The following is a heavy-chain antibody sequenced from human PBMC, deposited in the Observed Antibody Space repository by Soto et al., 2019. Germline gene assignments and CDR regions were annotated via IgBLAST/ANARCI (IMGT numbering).Heavy chain of an antibody. Sequence: QVQLVQSGAEVKKPGSSVKVSCKASGGTFSTYTITWVRQAPGQGLEWMGRIIPIIGIINYAQKSQGRVTISADKFTGTAYMELTGLRSDYTAVYYCAGDPDSHYNDSHASSYPWGQGTLVTVSS. CDR3: AGDPDSHYNDSHASSYP. J-gene: IGHJ5*02. CDR1: GGTFSTYT. CDR2: IIPIIGII. V-gene: IGHV1-69*08. D-gene: IGHD4-4*01.